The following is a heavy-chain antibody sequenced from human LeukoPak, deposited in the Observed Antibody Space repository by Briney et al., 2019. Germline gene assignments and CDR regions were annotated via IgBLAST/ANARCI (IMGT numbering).Heavy chain of an antibody. D-gene: IGHD2-15*01. CDR2: INPNSGGT. V-gene: IGHV1-2*02. J-gene: IGHJ5*02. CDR3: ARDRWLRCSGGSCYWKGGFDP. CDR1: GYTFTGYY. Sequence: ASVKVSCTASGYTFTGYYMHWVRQAPGQGLEWMGWINPNSGGTNYAQKFQGRVTMTRDTSISTAYMELSRLRSDDTAVYYCARDRWLRCSGGSCYWKGGFDPWGQGTLVTVSS.